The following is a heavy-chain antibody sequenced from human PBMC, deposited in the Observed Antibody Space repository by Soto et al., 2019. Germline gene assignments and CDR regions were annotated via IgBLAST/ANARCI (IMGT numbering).Heavy chain of an antibody. CDR3: ARVLIRGGLYYFDY. J-gene: IGHJ4*02. CDR1: GFTFSSYA. Sequence: GRSLRLSCAASGFTFSSYAMSWVRQAPGKGLEWVSAISGSGGSTYYADSVKGRFTISRDNSTSTAYMELSSLRSEDTAVYYYARVLIRGGLYYFDYWGQGTLVTVSS. CDR2: ISGSGGST. D-gene: IGHD3-10*01. V-gene: IGHV3-23*01.